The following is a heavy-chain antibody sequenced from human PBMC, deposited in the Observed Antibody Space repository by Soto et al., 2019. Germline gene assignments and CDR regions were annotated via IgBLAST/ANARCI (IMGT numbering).Heavy chain of an antibody. V-gene: IGHV4-61*01. CDR2: IDYSGST. CDR1: GASAISDRTY. J-gene: IGHJ5*02. Sequence: PSETLSLTCTVSGASAISDRTYWSWIRQPPGKGLEWIGYIDYSGSTNYNPSLKSRVTISLDTSKDQFTLKLSSVTAADTAVYYCARDHRGYCSSSRCYWIDPWGQGTLVTVSS. CDR3: ARDHRGYCSSSRCYWIDP. D-gene: IGHD2-2*01.